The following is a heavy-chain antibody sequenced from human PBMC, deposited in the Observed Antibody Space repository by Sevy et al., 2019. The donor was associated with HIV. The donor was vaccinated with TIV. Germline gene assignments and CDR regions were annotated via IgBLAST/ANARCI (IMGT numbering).Heavy chain of an antibody. V-gene: IGHV1-24*01. D-gene: IGHD2-15*01. CDR2: FDPQDDEI. Sequence: ASVKVSCKVSGYTLTKLAIHWVRQAPGKGLEWMGDFDPQDDEILYAQRFQGRHTMTEDTSTETAYMELSSLTSEDTAVYYCATVGLTYYSGSSSYQGDWFDPWGQGTLVTVSS. CDR3: ATVGLTYYSGSSSYQGDWFDP. CDR1: GYTLTKLA. J-gene: IGHJ5*02.